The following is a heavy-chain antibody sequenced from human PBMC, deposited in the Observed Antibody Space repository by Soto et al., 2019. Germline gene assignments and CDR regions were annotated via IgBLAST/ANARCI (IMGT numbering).Heavy chain of an antibody. J-gene: IGHJ6*02. CDR2: INPNSGGT. Sequence: ASVKVSCKXSGYTFTGYYMHWVRQAPGQGLEWMGWINPNSGGTNYAQKFQGRVTMTRDTSISTAYMELSRLRSDDTAVYYCAGDMICSGGSCYLAGYYYYGMDVWGQGTTVTVSS. D-gene: IGHD2-15*01. CDR1: GYTFTGYY. CDR3: AGDMICSGGSCYLAGYYYYGMDV. V-gene: IGHV1-2*02.